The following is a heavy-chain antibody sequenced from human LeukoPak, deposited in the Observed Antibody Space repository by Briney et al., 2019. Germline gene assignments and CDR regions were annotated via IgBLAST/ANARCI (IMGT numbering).Heavy chain of an antibody. CDR1: GYTFTSYG. CDR2: ISAYNGNT. J-gene: IGHJ6*03. D-gene: IGHD3-10*01. V-gene: IGHV1-18*01. CDR3: ARDLYGSGSYYGVYYYYYMDV. Sequence: GASVKVSCKASGYTFTSYGISWVRQAPGQGLEWMGWISAYNGNTNYAQKLQGRVTMTTDTSTSTAYMELRSLRSDDTAVYYCARDLYGSGSYYGVYYYYYMDVWGKGTTVTVSS.